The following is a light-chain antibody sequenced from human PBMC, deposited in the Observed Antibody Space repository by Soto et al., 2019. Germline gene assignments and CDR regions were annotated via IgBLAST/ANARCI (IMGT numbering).Light chain of an antibody. CDR1: SSNIESNH. J-gene: IGLJ2*01. Sequence: QSVLTQPPSASGTPGQTVTISCSGTSSNIESNHVSWYQQLPGTAPKLLIYDNNKRPSGIPDRFSGSKSGTSATLGITGLQTGDEADYYCGTWDGGLSGGVFGGGTKVTV. CDR3: GTWDGGLSGGV. CDR2: DNN. V-gene: IGLV1-51*01.